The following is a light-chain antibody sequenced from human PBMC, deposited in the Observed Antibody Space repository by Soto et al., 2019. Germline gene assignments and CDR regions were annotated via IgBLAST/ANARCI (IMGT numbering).Light chain of an antibody. CDR3: CSYVGTYTVV. V-gene: IGLV2-11*01. CDR2: DVS. Sequence: QSALTQPRSVSGSPGQSVTISCTGTSSDVGGYNYVSWYQQHPGKVPKVMIYDVSKRPSGVPDRFSGSKSGNTASLTISGLRAEDEADYYCCSYVGTYTVVFGGGTKVTVL. J-gene: IGLJ2*01. CDR1: SSDVGGYNY.